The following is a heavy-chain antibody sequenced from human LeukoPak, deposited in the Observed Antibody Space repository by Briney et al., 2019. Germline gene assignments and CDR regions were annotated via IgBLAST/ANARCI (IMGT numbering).Heavy chain of an antibody. CDR3: ARGAAGYSYG. J-gene: IGHJ4*02. Sequence: SETLSLTCTVSGGSLSSYYWSWIRQPPGKGLEWIGHIYYSGSTNYNPSLKSRVTISIDTSKNQFSLRLSSVTAADTAVYYCARGAAGYSYGWGQGTLVTVSS. CDR1: GGSLSSYY. V-gene: IGHV4-59*01. CDR2: IYYSGST. D-gene: IGHD5-18*01.